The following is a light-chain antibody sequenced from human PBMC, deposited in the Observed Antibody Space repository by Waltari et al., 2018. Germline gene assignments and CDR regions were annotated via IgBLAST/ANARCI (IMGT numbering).Light chain of an antibody. Sequence: QLVLTQSPSASASLGASVKLTCTLSSGHSSYAIAWHQQQPEKGPRYLMKLNSDGSHSKGDGIPDRFSGSSSGAERYLPISSLQSEDEADYYCQTWGTGRDVFGTGTKVTVL. CDR2: LNSDGSH. V-gene: IGLV4-69*01. J-gene: IGLJ1*01. CDR1: SGHSSYA. CDR3: QTWGTGRDV.